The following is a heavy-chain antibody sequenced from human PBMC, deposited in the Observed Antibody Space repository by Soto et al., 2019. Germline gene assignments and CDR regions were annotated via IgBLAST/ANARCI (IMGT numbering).Heavy chain of an antibody. CDR2: IIPIFGTA. J-gene: IGHJ4*01. D-gene: IGHD3-22*01. Sequence: SVKVSCKASGGTFSSYAISWVRQAPGQGLEWMGGIIPIFGTANYAQKFQGRVTITADKSTSTAYMELSSLRSEDTAVYYGARVIQYYYDSSGYWGDHWG. CDR3: ARVIQYYYDSSGYWGDH. CDR1: GGTFSSYA. V-gene: IGHV1-69*06.